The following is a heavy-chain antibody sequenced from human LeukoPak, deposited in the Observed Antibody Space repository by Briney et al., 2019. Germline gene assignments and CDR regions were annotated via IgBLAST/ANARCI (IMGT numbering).Heavy chain of an antibody. Sequence: PSETLSLTCAVYGGSFSGYYWSWIRQPPGKGLEWIGEINHSGSTNYNPSLKSRVTISVDTSKNQFPLKLSSVTAADTAVYYCASGAQLLAAFDIWGQGTMVTVSS. D-gene: IGHD2-2*01. CDR2: INHSGST. V-gene: IGHV4-34*01. J-gene: IGHJ3*02. CDR3: ASGAQLLAAFDI. CDR1: GGSFSGYY.